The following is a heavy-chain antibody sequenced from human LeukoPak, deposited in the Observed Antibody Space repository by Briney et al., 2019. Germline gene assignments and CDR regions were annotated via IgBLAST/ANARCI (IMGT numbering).Heavy chain of an antibody. CDR2: ISYDGSNK. V-gene: IGHV3-30*18. CDR1: GFTFSSYG. CDR3: AKDRQPLHLLAYYFDY. D-gene: IGHD1-26*01. J-gene: IGHJ4*02. Sequence: GRSLILSCAASGFTFSSYGMHWVRQAPGKGLEWVAVISYDGSNKYYADSVKGRFTISRDNSKNTLYLQMNSLRAEDTAVYYRAKDRQPLHLLAYYFDYWGQGTLVTVSS.